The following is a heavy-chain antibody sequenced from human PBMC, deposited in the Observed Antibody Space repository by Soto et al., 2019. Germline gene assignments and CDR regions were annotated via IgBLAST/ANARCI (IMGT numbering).Heavy chain of an antibody. V-gene: IGHV3-23*01. Sequence: EVQLLESGGGSVQPGGSLRLSCAGSGVSFSTYAMSWVRQAPGKELEWISATSGAGDTTYYADSVKGRFTISRDNSKNTLYLQMSNLRAEDTAVYYCAKDLSPWRGFGLGHCGQGTLVTVST. CDR1: GVSFSTYA. J-gene: IGHJ5*02. CDR2: TSGAGDTT. CDR3: AKDLSPWRGFGLGH. D-gene: IGHD3-10*01.